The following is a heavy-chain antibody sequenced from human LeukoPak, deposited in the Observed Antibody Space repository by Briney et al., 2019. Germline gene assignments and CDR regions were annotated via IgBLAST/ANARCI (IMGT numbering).Heavy chain of an antibody. V-gene: IGHV1-18*01. CDR1: GYTFTSYG. Sequence: ASVKVSCKASGYTFTSYGISWVRQAPGQGLEWMGWISAYNGTTNYAQKLQGRVTMTTDTSTSTAYMELRSLRSDDTAVYYCARDPLYCSGGSCYSGIWFDPWGQGTLVTVSS. CDR2: ISAYNGTT. J-gene: IGHJ5*02. D-gene: IGHD2-15*01. CDR3: ARDPLYCSGGSCYSGIWFDP.